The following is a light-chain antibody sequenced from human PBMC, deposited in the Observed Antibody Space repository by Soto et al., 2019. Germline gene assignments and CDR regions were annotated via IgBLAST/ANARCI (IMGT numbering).Light chain of an antibody. CDR3: SSYTSANTYV. J-gene: IGLJ1*01. V-gene: IGLV2-18*02. CDR2: EGN. CDR1: SSDVGSYNR. Sequence: QSVLTQPHSVSGSPGQSVAISCTGASSDVGSYNRVAWYQQPPGTAPKLIISEGNNRPPGVPDRFSGSKSGNTASLTISGLQAEDEADYYCSSYTSANTYVFGTGTKVTVL.